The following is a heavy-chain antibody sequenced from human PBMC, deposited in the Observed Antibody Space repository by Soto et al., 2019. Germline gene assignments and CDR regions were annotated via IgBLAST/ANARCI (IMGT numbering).Heavy chain of an antibody. V-gene: IGHV4-30-2*01. Sequence: SETLSLTCAVSGGSIVSDGYSWSWIRQPPGKGLQWIGHIYEGGNTYYTPSLESRVAISTDKSKNQFSLRLSSVTAADTAVYYCVRRSPEDAFDIWGQGTMVTVSS. CDR2: IYEGGNT. CDR1: GGSIVSDGYS. J-gene: IGHJ3*02. CDR3: VRRSPEDAFDI.